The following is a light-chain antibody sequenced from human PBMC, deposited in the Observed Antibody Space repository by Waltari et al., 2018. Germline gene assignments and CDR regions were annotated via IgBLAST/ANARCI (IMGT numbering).Light chain of an antibody. CDR2: TVA. V-gene: IGKV1-12*01. J-gene: IGKJ1*01. CDR3: QQASGLPWT. CDR1: QDISNW. Sequence: DIQMTQSPSSVSASVGDRVTITCRASQDISNWLAWYQQKSGKAPKLLIHTVATLQIGVPPRFRGSGSGTDFTLTISSLQPEDFATYFCQQASGLPWTFGQGTKLEIK.